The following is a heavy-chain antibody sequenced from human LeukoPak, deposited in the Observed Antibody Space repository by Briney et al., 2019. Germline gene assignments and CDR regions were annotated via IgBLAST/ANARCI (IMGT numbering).Heavy chain of an antibody. CDR1: GYTFTNYG. CDR3: ARGGEIAAAGLPYNWFDP. V-gene: IGHV1-18*01. Sequence: ASVKVSCKASGYTFTNYGIIWVRQAPGQGLEWMGWISTYNGNTNYVQKVQGRVTVTTDTSTSTVYMELRSLRSDDTAVYYCARGGEIAAAGLPYNWFDPWGQGTLVTVSS. D-gene: IGHD6-13*01. J-gene: IGHJ5*02. CDR2: ISTYNGNT.